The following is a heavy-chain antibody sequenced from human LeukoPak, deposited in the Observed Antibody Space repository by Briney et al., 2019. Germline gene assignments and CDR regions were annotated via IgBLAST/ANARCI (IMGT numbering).Heavy chain of an antibody. CDR1: GFIFSDYY. Sequence: GGSLRLSCAASGFIFSDYYMSWIRQAPGKGLEWVSYISSSGSTIYYADSVKGRFTISRDNAKYSLYLQMNSLRAEDTAVYYCARDRDIVLMVYAIDYWGQGTLVTVSS. J-gene: IGHJ4*02. CDR2: ISSSGSTI. D-gene: IGHD2-8*01. V-gene: IGHV3-11*04. CDR3: ARDRDIVLMVYAIDY.